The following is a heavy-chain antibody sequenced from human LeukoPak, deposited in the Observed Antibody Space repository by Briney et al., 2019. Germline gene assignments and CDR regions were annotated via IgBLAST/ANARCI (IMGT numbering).Heavy chain of an antibody. Sequence: GGSLRLSCASSGFTFSNYAMSWVRQAPGKGLEWVSTICGSGGGTYYADSVKGRFTISRDSSKNTLFLQMNSLRAEDTAVYYCAKGYCSGGSCYDWYFDLWGRGTLVTVSS. CDR1: GFTFSNYA. J-gene: IGHJ2*01. CDR2: ICGSGGGT. D-gene: IGHD2-15*01. V-gene: IGHV3-23*01. CDR3: AKGYCSGGSCYDWYFDL.